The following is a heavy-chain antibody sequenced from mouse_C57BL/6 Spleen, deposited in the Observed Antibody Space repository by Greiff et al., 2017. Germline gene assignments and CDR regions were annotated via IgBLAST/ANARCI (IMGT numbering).Heavy chain of an antibody. CDR3: GRSGDGYWYFDV. J-gene: IGHJ1*03. CDR2: INPNNGGT. CDR1: GYTFTDYN. V-gene: IGHV1-18*01. D-gene: IGHD2-3*01. Sequence: EVQLQQSGPELVKPGASVKIPCKASGYTFTDYNMDWVKQSPGKSLEWIGDINPNNGGTIYNQKFKGKARLTVDKSSSTAYMELRSLTSEDAAVYCCGRSGDGYWYFDVWGTGTTVTVSS.